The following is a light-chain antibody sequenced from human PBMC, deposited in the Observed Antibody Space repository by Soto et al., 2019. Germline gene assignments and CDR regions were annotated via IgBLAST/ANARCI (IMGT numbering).Light chain of an antibody. J-gene: IGKJ1*01. CDR3: QQTYSTPWT. CDR2: DAS. V-gene: IGKV1-39*01. Sequence: DLQMTQSPSSLSASVGDRVTITCRASQSISSYLNWYQQKPGRAPKVLIYDASSLQSGVPSKFSGSGSGTDFTLTISSLRPEDFATYYCQQTYSTPWTFGQGTKVEIK. CDR1: QSISSY.